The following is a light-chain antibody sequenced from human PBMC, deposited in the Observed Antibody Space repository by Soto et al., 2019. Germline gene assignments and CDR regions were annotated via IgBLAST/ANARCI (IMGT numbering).Light chain of an antibody. CDR1: QTLRSS. J-gene: IGKJ1*01. CDR2: GAS. Sequence: EILLTQLPATLPVPHRQRATLSCRASQTLRSSLAWYQEKPGQAPRLLIHGASTRATGIPARFSGSGSGTEFTLTISSLQSEDFAVYFCQQYSIWSRTFGQGTKVDIK. V-gene: IGKV3-15*01. CDR3: QQYSIWSRT.